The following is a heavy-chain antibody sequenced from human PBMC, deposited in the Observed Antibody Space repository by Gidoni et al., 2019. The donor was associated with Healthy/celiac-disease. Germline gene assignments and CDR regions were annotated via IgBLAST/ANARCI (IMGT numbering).Heavy chain of an antibody. J-gene: IGHJ6*02. D-gene: IGHD2-2*01. CDR1: GYTFTSYD. Sequence: QVQLVQSGAEVKKPGASVKVSCKASGYTFTSYDINWERQATGQGLEWMGWMNPNSGNTGYAQKFQGRVTMTRNTSISTAYMELSSLRSEDTAVYYCARGIRDIVVVPAAHYYYYGMDVWGQGTTVTVSS. CDR2: MNPNSGNT. V-gene: IGHV1-8*01. CDR3: ARGIRDIVVVPAAHYYYYGMDV.